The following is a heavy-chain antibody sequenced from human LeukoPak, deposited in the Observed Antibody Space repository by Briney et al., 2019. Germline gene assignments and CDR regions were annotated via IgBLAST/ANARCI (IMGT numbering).Heavy chain of an antibody. CDR1: GFTFSSYE. J-gene: IGHJ1*01. Sequence: GGSLRLSCAASGFTFSSYEMNWVRQAPGKGLEWVSYISSSGSTIYYADSVKGRFTISRDNAKNSLYLQMNSLRAEDTAVYYCAREAYYGSGSYLQHWGQGTLVTVSS. V-gene: IGHV3-48*03. CDR3: AREAYYGSGSYLQH. CDR2: ISSSGSTI. D-gene: IGHD3-10*01.